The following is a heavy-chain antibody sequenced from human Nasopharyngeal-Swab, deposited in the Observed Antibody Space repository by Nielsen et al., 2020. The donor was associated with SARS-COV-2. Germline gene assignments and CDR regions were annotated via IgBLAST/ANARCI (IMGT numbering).Heavy chain of an antibody. CDR2: IKQDGSEK. Sequence: GESLKISCAASGFTFSSYWMTWVRQAPGKGLEWVANIKQDGSEKYSVDSVKGRFTISRDNARNSLYLQMNNLRAEDTAVYYCARDLRKDWLGANWFDPWGQGTLVTVSS. CDR1: GFTFSSYW. J-gene: IGHJ5*02. D-gene: IGHD1-26*01. V-gene: IGHV3-7*03. CDR3: ARDLRKDWLGANWFDP.